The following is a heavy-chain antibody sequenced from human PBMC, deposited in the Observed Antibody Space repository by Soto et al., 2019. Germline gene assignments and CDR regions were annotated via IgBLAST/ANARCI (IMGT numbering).Heavy chain of an antibody. CDR3: ARDPGRDYDFWSGYYTNYYYYGMDV. V-gene: IGHV4-59*01. CDR2: IYYSGST. CDR1: GGSISSYY. Sequence: PETLCLTCTVSGGSISSYYWSWIRQPPGKGLEWIGYIYYSGSTNYNPSLKSRVTISVDTSKNQFSLKLSSVTAADTAVYYCARDPGRDYDFWSGYYTNYYYYGMDVWGHGLTVTVSS. J-gene: IGHJ6*02. D-gene: IGHD3-3*01.